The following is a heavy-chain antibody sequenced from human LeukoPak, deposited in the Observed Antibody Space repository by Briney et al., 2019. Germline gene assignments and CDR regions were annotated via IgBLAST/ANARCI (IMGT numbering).Heavy chain of an antibody. D-gene: IGHD2-15*01. CDR2: IYYSGST. CDR3: ARDGIYCSGGSCYTDDQLFGP. J-gene: IGHJ5*02. Sequence: SETLSLTCTVSGYSISSGYYWGWIRQPPGKGLEWIGSIYYSGSTYYNPSLKSRVTISVDTSKNQFSLKLSSVTAADTAVYYCARDGIYCSGGSCYTDDQLFGPWGQGTLVTVSS. V-gene: IGHV4-38-2*02. CDR1: GYSISSGYY.